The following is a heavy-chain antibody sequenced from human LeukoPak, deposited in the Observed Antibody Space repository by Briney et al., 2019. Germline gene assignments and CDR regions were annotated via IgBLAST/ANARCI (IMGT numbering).Heavy chain of an antibody. J-gene: IGHJ4*02. Sequence: PGGSLRLSCAASGFAFSDYYMSWIRQAPGRGLECISYISSSSGYTNYADSVKGRFTISRDNAKKSLYLQMNSLRAEDTAVYYCARDYTEEQIDYWGQGTLVTVSS. V-gene: IGHV3-11*06. D-gene: IGHD1/OR15-1a*01. CDR3: ARDYTEEQIDY. CDR2: ISSSSGYT. CDR1: GFAFSDYY.